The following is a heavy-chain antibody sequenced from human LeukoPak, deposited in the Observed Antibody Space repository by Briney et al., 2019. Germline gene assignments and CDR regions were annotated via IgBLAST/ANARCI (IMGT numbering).Heavy chain of an antibody. CDR1: GYTFTGYY. CDR3: ARERKVRGVMCWFDP. Sequence: GASVKVSCKASGYTFTGYYMHWVRQAPGQGLEWMGWINPNSGGTNYAQKFQGRVTMTRDTSISTAYMELSRLRSDDTAVYYCARERKVRGVMCWFDPWGQGTLVTVSS. V-gene: IGHV1-2*02. D-gene: IGHD3-10*01. CDR2: INPNSGGT. J-gene: IGHJ5*02.